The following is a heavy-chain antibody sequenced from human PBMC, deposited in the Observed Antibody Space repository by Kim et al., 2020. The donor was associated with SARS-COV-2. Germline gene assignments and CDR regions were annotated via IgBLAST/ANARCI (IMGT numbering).Heavy chain of an antibody. D-gene: IGHD3-3*01. V-gene: IGHV4-34*01. CDR3: ARGPKYYDFWSGYYTPYYYYGMDV. CDR1: GGSFSGYY. Sequence: SETLSLTCAVYGGSFSGYYWSWIRQPPGKGLEWIGEINHSGSTNYNPSLKSRVTISVDTSKNQFSLKLSSVTAADTAVYYCARGPKYYDFWSGYYTPYYYYGMDVWGQGTTVTVSS. CDR2: INHSGST. J-gene: IGHJ6*02.